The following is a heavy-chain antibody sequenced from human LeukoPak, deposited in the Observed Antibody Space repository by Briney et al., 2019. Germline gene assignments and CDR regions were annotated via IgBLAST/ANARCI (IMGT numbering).Heavy chain of an antibody. Sequence: PSETLSLTCTVSGGSVSSGNYYWGWIGQPPGKGLEWIVSFFYSGSTYYNPSLKSRVTISVDTPKNQFSLRLTSVTAADTAVYYCARARGRYIDFLDYWGQGTLITVSS. CDR2: FFYSGST. CDR1: GGSVSSGNYY. CDR3: ARARGRYIDFLDY. J-gene: IGHJ4*02. V-gene: IGHV4-39*02. D-gene: IGHD3-9*01.